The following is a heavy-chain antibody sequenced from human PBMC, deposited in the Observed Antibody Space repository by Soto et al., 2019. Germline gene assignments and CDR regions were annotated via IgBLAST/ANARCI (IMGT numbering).Heavy chain of an antibody. D-gene: IGHD3-22*01. Sequence: EVQLVESGGGLVQPGGSLKLSCAASGFTFSGSAMHWVRQASGKGLEWVGRIRSKANRYATAYAASVKGRLTISRDDSKNTGYLKMNSLKTADTAVYYCTRSRGGGYSSGTVGMDVWGQGATVTVSS. J-gene: IGHJ6*02. V-gene: IGHV3-73*02. CDR3: TRSRGGGYSSGTVGMDV. CDR1: GFTFSGSA. CDR2: IRSKANRYAT.